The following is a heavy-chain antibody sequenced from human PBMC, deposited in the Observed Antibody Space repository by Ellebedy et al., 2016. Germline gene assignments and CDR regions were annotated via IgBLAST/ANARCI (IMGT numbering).Heavy chain of an antibody. D-gene: IGHD5-24*01. CDR1: GFSHSPSGMC. CDR2: IDCDDDK. Sequence: SGPTLVQPTQPLTLTCTFSGFSHSPSGMCVSWIRQPPGKALEWLALIDCDDDKYYSTSLKTRLTISKDTSKNQVVLTMTNMDPVDTATYYCARILRWGYYYYYGMDVWGQGTTVTVSS. CDR3: ARILRWGYYYYYGMDV. V-gene: IGHV2-70*01. J-gene: IGHJ6*02.